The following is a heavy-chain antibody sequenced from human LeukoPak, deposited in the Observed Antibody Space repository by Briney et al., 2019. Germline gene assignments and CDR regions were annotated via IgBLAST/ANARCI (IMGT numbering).Heavy chain of an antibody. CDR2: ISGSGGST. CDR1: GFTFSDYY. V-gene: IGHV3-23*01. Sequence: GGTLRLSCAASGFTFSDYYMSCIRHAPGKGVEWGSGISGSGGSTYYADSVKGRFTIYRDNSKNTLYLQMRRLRAEDTAVYFCAKWGSMVTNDALDIWGQGTMVTVSS. J-gene: IGHJ3*02. D-gene: IGHD3-10*01. CDR3: AKWGSMVTNDALDI.